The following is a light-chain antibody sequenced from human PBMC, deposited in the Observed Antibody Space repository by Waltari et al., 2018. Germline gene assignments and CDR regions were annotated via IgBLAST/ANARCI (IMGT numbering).Light chain of an antibody. CDR2: GNN. J-gene: IGLJ1*01. Sequence: QSVLTQPPSVSGAPGQRVTISCTGSSSNIGASYDVHWYQQFPGTAPKPLIYGNNNRPSGVPDRFSGSKSGTSASLAITWLQAEDEADYYCQSCDSSLSGSFVFGTGTKVTVL. CDR3: QSCDSSLSGSFV. CDR1: SSNIGASYD. V-gene: IGLV1-40*01.